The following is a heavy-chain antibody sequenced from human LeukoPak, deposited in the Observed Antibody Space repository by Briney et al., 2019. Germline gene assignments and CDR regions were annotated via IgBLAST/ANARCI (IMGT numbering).Heavy chain of an antibody. CDR2: IIPIFGTA. Sequence: SVKVSRKASGGTFSSYAISWVRQAPGQGLEWMGGIIPIFGTANYAQKFQGRVTITTDESTSTAYMELSSLRSEDTAVYYCATDIQPSPSYYYYMDVWGKGTTVTVSS. V-gene: IGHV1-69*05. J-gene: IGHJ6*03. CDR1: GGTFSSYA. D-gene: IGHD5-12*01. CDR3: ATDIQPSPSYYYYMDV.